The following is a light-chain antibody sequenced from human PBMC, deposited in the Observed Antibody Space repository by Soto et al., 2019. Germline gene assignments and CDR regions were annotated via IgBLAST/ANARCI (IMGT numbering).Light chain of an antibody. V-gene: IGLV2-8*01. CDR2: EVV. Sequence: QSVLTQPPSASGSPGQSVTISCTGTRNDTGAYEFVSWYQHHPGKAPKLIIYEVVQRPSGVPDRFSGSKSGNTASLTVSGLQAADEADYYCKSYAGSNTYVFGTGTKVTVL. CDR3: KSYAGSNTYV. CDR1: RNDTGAYEF. J-gene: IGLJ1*01.